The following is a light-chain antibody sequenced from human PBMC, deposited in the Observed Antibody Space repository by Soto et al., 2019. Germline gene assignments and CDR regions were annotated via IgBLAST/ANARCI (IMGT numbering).Light chain of an antibody. CDR1: QSVLYSSNNKNY. CDR3: QQYYSTPWT. V-gene: IGKV4-1*01. CDR2: WAS. Sequence: DIVMTQSPDSLAVSLGERATINCKSSQSVLYSSNNKNYLAWYQQKPGQPPKLLIYWASTRESRVPDRFSGSGSGTDFTRTISSLQAEDVAVYYCQQYYSTPWTFGQGTKVEIK. J-gene: IGKJ1*01.